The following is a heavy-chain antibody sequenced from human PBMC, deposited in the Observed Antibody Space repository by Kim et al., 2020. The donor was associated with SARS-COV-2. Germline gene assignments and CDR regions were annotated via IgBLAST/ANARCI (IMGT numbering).Heavy chain of an antibody. J-gene: IGHJ4*02. Sequence: SETLSLTCTVSGGSISSYYWSWIRQPPGKGLEWIGYIYYSGSTNYNPSLKSRVTISVDTSKNQFSLKLSSVTAADTAVYYCARGEGIMITFGGVPLFDYWGQGTLVTVSS. V-gene: IGHV4-59*01. CDR1: GGSISSYY. CDR2: IYYSGST. CDR3: ARGEGIMITFGGVPLFDY. D-gene: IGHD3-16*01.